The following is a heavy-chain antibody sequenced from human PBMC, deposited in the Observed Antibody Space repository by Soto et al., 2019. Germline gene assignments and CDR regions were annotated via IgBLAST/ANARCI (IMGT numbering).Heavy chain of an antibody. CDR2: MYYSGST. J-gene: IGHJ4*02. CDR1: GDSFSSGSYY. V-gene: IGHV4-39*01. CDR3: ARAPDY. Sequence: QLQLQESGPGLVKPSETLSLTCTFSGDSFSSGSYYWGWIRQPPGKGLEWIGSMYYSGSTYYSPSLKSRVTISVDTSKQQLYLKLSSVTATDTAMYYCARAPDYWGQGTLVTVSS.